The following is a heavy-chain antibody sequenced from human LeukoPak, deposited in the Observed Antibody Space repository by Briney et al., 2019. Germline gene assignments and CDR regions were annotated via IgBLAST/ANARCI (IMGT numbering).Heavy chain of an antibody. D-gene: IGHD3-10*01. CDR1: GFTFSGSA. CDR3: ARANYYGSGRAAFDI. CDR2: INSDGSST. Sequence: GGSLKLSCAASGFTFSGSAMHWVRQASGKGLVWVSRINSDGSSTSYADSVKGRFTISRDNAKNTLYLQMNSLRAEDTAVYYCARANYYGSGRAAFDIWGQGTMVTVSS. J-gene: IGHJ3*02. V-gene: IGHV3-74*01.